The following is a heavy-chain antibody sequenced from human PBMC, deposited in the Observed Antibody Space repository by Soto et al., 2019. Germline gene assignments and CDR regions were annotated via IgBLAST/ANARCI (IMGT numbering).Heavy chain of an antibody. J-gene: IGHJ6*03. CDR3: ARRSQLGPYYYYYMDV. D-gene: IGHD6-13*01. Sequence: SETLSLTCAVYGGSFSGYYWSWIRQPPGKGLEWIGSINYSGSTSYNPSLKSRGTISVDTSKNQFSLKLSSVTAADTAVYYCARRSQLGPYYYYYMDVWGKATTVTVSS. CDR1: GGSFSGYY. CDR2: INYSGST. V-gene: IGHV4-34*01.